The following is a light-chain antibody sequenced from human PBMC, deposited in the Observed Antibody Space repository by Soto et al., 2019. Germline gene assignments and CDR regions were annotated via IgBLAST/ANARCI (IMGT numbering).Light chain of an antibody. V-gene: IGKV3-11*01. CDR1: QIVGIT. J-gene: IGKJ4*01. CDR2: DAS. CDR3: QQRFAWPLT. Sequence: EIVLTQSPATLSLSPGDRASLSCRASQIVGITLAWYQQRPGQAPRLLIYDASSRAAGIPARFSGGGSGTDVTLTISSLEPDEFAVYYCQQRFAWPLTCGGGTKVEIK.